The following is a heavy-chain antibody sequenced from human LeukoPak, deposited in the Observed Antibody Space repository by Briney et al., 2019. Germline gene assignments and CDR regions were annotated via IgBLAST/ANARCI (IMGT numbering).Heavy chain of an antibody. CDR3: ASGDSSGYQNF. CDR2: INHSGST. Sequence: SETLSLTCTVSGGSISSSSYYWGWIRQPPGKGLEWIGEINHSGSTNYNPSLKSRVTISVDTSKNQFSLKLSSVTAADTAVYYCASGDSSGYQNFWGQGTLVTVSS. D-gene: IGHD3-22*01. CDR1: GGSISSSSYY. V-gene: IGHV4-39*07. J-gene: IGHJ4*02.